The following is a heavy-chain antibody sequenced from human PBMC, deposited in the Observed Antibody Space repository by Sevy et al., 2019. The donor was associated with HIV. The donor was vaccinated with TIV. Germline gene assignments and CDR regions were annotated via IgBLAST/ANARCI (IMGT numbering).Heavy chain of an antibody. CDR1: GFPFANYS. CDR2: FSFGCGRI. CDR3: AREGCTQPHDY. D-gene: IGHD2-8*01. J-gene: IGHJ4*02. Sequence: GGSLSLSCPAPGFPFANYSMSWVRKAPGKGLEWVSTFSFGCGRINYADSVKGRFTISRDDSKNTLFLQMNSLRAEDTATYFCAREGCTQPHDYWGQGTLVTVSS. V-gene: IGHV3-23*01.